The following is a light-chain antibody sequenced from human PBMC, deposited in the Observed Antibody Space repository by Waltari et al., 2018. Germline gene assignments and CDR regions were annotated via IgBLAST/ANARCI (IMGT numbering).Light chain of an antibody. CDR3: LQDYNSPFT. V-gene: IGKV1-6*02. CDR1: QAIRND. Sequence: AIQMTQSPSSLSASLGDRVTITCRASQAIRNDLGWYQQKPGKAPKLLIYAASSLQSGVPSRFTGSGSGTDFTLTISSLQPEDFATYYCLQDYNSPFTFGGGTKVEIK. CDR2: AAS. J-gene: IGKJ4*01.